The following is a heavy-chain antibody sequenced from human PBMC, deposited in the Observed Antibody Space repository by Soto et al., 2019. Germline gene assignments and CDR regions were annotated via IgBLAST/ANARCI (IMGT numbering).Heavy chain of an antibody. Sequence: QVQLQESGPGLVKASQTLSLTCTVSGGSISSGGYYWSWIRQHPGKGLEWIGYIYTSGSTYYDPSLKSRVTISAGTSNNQFSLKLSSVTAAEPAVYYCARDPAPWGQGTLVTVSS. CDR2: IYTSGST. J-gene: IGHJ5*02. V-gene: IGHV4-31*03. CDR3: ARDPAP. CDR1: GGSISSGGYY.